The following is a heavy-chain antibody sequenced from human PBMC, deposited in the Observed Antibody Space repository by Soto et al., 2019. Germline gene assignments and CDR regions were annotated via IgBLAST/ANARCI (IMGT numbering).Heavy chain of an antibody. V-gene: IGHV3-23*01. Sequence: EVQLLESGGGLVQPGGSLRLSCAASGFTFSDYAMNWVRQAPGKGLEWVSGISGSGGDTYYADSVTGRFTISRDNSKNTLYLQMSTLRADDTAVYLCAKGGCSGVSCGWFDPWGQGTLVTVSS. CDR1: GFTFSDYA. CDR3: AKGGCSGVSCGWFDP. D-gene: IGHD2-15*01. J-gene: IGHJ5*02. CDR2: ISGSGGDT.